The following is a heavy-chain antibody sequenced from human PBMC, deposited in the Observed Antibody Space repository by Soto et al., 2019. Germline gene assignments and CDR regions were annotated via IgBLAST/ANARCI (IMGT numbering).Heavy chain of an antibody. J-gene: IGHJ4*02. V-gene: IGHV4-39*01. CDR3: ARRGGYPTIDY. Sequence: SETLSLTCTVSGGSIGSSSYYWGWIRQPPGKGLEWIGSIYYSGSTYYNPSLKSRVTISVDTSKNQFSLKLSSVTAADTAVYYCARRGGYPTIDYWGQGTLVT. CDR2: IYYSGST. D-gene: IGHD1-26*01. CDR1: GGSIGSSSYY.